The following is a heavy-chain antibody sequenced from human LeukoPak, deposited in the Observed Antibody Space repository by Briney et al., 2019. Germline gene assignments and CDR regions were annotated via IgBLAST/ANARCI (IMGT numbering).Heavy chain of an antibody. CDR3: VGGDY. V-gene: IGHV3-11*04. CDR2: ISTSGNTI. CDR1: GFTFSDYY. Sequence: PGGSLRLSCAASGFTFSDYYMMWIRQAPGKGLEWVSYISTSGNTIYYADSVKGRFTISRDNTKNSLYLQMNSLRAEDTAVYYCVGGDYWGQGTLVTVSS. J-gene: IGHJ4*02.